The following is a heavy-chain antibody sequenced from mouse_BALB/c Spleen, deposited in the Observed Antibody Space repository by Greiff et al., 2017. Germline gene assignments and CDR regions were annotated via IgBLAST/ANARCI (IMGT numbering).Heavy chain of an antibody. CDR2: ISSGSSTI. J-gene: IGHJ3*01. Sequence: EVQGVESGGGLVQPGGSRKLSCAASGFTFSSFGMHWVRQAPEKGLEWVAYISSGSSTIYYADTVKGRFTISRDNPKNTLFLQMTSLRSEDTAMYFCSSSVITTATGFAYGGQGTLVTVSA. CDR3: SSSVITTATGFAY. V-gene: IGHV5-17*02. CDR1: GFTFSSFG. D-gene: IGHD1-2*01.